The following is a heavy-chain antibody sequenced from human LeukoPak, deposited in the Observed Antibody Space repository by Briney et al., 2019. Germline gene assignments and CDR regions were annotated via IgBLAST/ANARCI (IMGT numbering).Heavy chain of an antibody. Sequence: GGSLRLSCAAPGFTFSSYAMSWVRQAPGKGLEWVSTISGSGGSIYYADSVKGRFTISRDNSKNTLYLQMNSLRAGDTAVYYCAKTPRYCSSTSCYIINGMDVWGQGTTVTVSS. V-gene: IGHV3-23*01. CDR3: AKTPRYCSSTSCYIINGMDV. J-gene: IGHJ6*02. CDR1: GFTFSSYA. D-gene: IGHD2-2*02. CDR2: ISGSGGSI.